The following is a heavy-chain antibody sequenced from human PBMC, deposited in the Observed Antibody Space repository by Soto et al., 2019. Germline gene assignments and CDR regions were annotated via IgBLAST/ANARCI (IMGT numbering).Heavy chain of an antibody. D-gene: IGHD3-10*01. CDR2: ISYDGSNE. CDR3: ARGGELGPHFDY. J-gene: IGHJ4*02. CDR1: GFTFSGYD. Sequence: QVQLVESGGGVVQPGRSLRLSCAASGFTFSGYDMHWVLQAPGKGLEWVAVISYDGSNEYYADSVKGRFTISRDNSKNTLYLQMNSLRGEDTAGYYCARGGELGPHFDYWGQGALVTVSS. V-gene: IGHV3-30*03.